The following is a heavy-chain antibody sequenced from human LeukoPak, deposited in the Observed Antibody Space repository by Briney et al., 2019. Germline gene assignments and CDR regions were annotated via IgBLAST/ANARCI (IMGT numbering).Heavy chain of an antibody. CDR1: GFTFDDYG. CDR3: ARDGVVVAATFFNWFDP. Sequence: PGGSLRLSCAASGFTFDDYGMSWVRQAPGKGLEWVSGINWNGGSTGYADSVKGRFTISRDNAKNSLYLQMNSLRAEDTALYYCARDGVVVAATFFNWFDPWGQGTLVTVSS. D-gene: IGHD2-15*01. V-gene: IGHV3-20*04. CDR2: INWNGGST. J-gene: IGHJ5*02.